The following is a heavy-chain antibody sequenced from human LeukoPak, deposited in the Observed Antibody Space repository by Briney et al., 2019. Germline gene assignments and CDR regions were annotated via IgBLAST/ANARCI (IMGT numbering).Heavy chain of an antibody. Sequence: GGSLRLSCEVSGFTFSNYWMTWVRQAPGKGLEWVANIKEDGSEKNYVDSVKDRFTITRDNAKNSLYLQMNSLRAEDTAVYYCARGGSDSDYWGQGTLVTVSS. CDR2: IKEDGSEK. CDR3: ARGGSDSDY. CDR1: GFTFSNYW. V-gene: IGHV3-7*04. D-gene: IGHD6-6*01. J-gene: IGHJ4*02.